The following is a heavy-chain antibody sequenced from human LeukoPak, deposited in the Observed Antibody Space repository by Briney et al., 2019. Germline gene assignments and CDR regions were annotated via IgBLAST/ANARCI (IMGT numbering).Heavy chain of an antibody. CDR1: GGSISNYF. D-gene: IGHD6-6*01. Sequence: SETLSLTCSVSGGSISNYFWTWIRQPPGKGLEWIGYIYSSGSTYYNPSLKSRVTISVDTSKNRFSLKLSTVTAADTAVYYCARHFAYSSSSYFDYWGQGSLVTVSS. V-gene: IGHV4-59*08. CDR2: IYSSGST. CDR3: ARHFAYSSSSYFDY. J-gene: IGHJ4*02.